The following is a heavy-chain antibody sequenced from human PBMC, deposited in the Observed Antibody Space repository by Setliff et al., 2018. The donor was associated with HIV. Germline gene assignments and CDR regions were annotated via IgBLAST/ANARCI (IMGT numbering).Heavy chain of an antibody. Sequence: KTSETLSLTCTVTGGSISSGGFYWTWIRQHPGKGLEWIGYIYNTGSTYHSPSLESRVTISIDTSKNQFSLKLSSVTAADTAVYCARLTRITTAGHWGQGTLVTVSS. CDR3: ARLTRITTAGH. CDR2: IYNTGST. J-gene: IGHJ4*02. V-gene: IGHV4-31*03. CDR1: GGSISSGGFY. D-gene: IGHD6-13*01.